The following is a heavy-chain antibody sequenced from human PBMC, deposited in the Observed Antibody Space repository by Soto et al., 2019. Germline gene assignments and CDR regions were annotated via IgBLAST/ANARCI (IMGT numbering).Heavy chain of an antibody. D-gene: IGHD5-12*01. Sequence: SETLSLTCAVYGGSFSGYCWRCIRQPPGKGLEWIGEINHSGSTNYNPSLKSRVTISVDTSKNKFSLKLSSVTAADTAVYYCASPGYSGYDLASGAFDIWGQGTMVTVS. CDR1: GGSFSGYC. CDR2: INHSGST. CDR3: ASPGYSGYDLASGAFDI. V-gene: IGHV4-34*01. J-gene: IGHJ3*02.